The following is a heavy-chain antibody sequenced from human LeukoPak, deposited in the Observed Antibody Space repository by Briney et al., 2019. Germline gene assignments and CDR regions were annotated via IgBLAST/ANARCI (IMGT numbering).Heavy chain of an antibody. Sequence: SETLSLTCSVYGGSFRGYYCSWIRQPPGKGLDWIGEINHSGSTNYNPSLKSRVTISVDTSKNQFSLNLSSVTPEDTAVSSCATASLSMVRGVISSFDYWGQGTLVTVSS. J-gene: IGHJ4*02. V-gene: IGHV4-34*01. CDR2: INHSGST. CDR3: ATASLSMVRGVISSFDY. CDR1: GGSFRGYY. D-gene: IGHD3-10*01.